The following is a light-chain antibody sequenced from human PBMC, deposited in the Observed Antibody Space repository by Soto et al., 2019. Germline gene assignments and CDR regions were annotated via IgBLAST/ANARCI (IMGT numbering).Light chain of an antibody. Sequence: EIVLTQSPATLSLSPGERATLSCRASKSVSSYLAWYQHKPGQAPRLLIYDASNRATAVPARFSGSGSGTDLTLTISSLEPEEFAVYYCQQRNDWPITFGQGTRLEIK. CDR1: KSVSSY. CDR2: DAS. J-gene: IGKJ5*01. CDR3: QQRNDWPIT. V-gene: IGKV3-11*01.